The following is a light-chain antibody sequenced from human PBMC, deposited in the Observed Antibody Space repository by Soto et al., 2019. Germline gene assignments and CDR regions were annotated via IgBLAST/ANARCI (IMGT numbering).Light chain of an antibody. CDR3: LQDYSYPRT. J-gene: IGKJ1*01. Sequence: AIQMTQSPSSLSASVGDRVTITCRASQAIRIDLGWYQQRPGKAPKVLIFAASSLRSGVPSRFSGSGSGTEFTLTISSLQPEDFATYYCLQDYSYPRTFGQGTKVEI. CDR2: AAS. V-gene: IGKV1-6*01. CDR1: QAIRID.